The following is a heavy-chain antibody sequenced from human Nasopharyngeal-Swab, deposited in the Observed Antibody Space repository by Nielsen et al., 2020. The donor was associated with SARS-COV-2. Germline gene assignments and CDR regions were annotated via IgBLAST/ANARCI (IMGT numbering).Heavy chain of an antibody. V-gene: IGHV3-7*03. CDR2: IKQDGSEK. J-gene: IGHJ4*02. D-gene: IGHD2-2*01. Sequence: GESLKISCAASGFTFSSYWMSWVRQAPGKGLEWVANIKQDGSEKYYVDSVKGRFTISRDNAKNSLYLQMNSLRAEDTAVYYCARDGACSSTSCFDYWGQGTLVTVSS. CDR1: GFTFSSYW. CDR3: ARDGACSSTSCFDY.